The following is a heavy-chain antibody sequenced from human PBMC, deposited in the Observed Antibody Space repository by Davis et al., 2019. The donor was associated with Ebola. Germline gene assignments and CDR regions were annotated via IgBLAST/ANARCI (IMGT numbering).Heavy chain of an antibody. CDR3: ARGGGRFDDFWSGYIGNRLAFDI. J-gene: IGHJ3*02. D-gene: IGHD3-3*01. V-gene: IGHV1-8*01. CDR2: MNPNSGNT. CDR1: GYTFTSYD. Sequence: ASVKVSCKASGYTFTSYDINWVRQATGQGLEWMGWMNPNSGNTGYAQKFQGRVTMTRNTSISTAYMELSSLRSEDTAVYYSARGGGRFDDFWSGYIGNRLAFDIWGQGTMVTVSS.